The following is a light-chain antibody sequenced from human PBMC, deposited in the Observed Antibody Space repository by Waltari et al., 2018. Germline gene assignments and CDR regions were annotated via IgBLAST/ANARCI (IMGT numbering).Light chain of an antibody. V-gene: IGKV1-16*01. J-gene: IGKJ1*01. CDR2: YAS. Sequence: DIQMTQSPSSLSASVGDTVTITCRASQDISNYLAWCQQKPGKAPKTLIYYASNLETGVPSRVGGSGSGTDFTLTISSLQPEDFATYYCQQHNTYPWTFGQGTKVEIK. CDR3: QQHNTYPWT. CDR1: QDISNY.